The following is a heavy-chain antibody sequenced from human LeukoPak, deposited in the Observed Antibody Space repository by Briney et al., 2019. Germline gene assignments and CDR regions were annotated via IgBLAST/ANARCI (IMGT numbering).Heavy chain of an antibody. CDR3: ARQTRSGWSMEYNFDY. V-gene: IGHV5-10-1*01. CDR1: GYSFTSYW. Sequence: GESLKISFKGSGYSFTSYWISWVRQMPGKGLEWMGRIDPSDSYTNYSPSFQGHVTFSADKSISTAYLQWTSLKASDTAMYYCARQTRSGWSMEYNFDYWGQGTLVTVSS. D-gene: IGHD6-19*01. CDR2: IDPSDSYT. J-gene: IGHJ4*02.